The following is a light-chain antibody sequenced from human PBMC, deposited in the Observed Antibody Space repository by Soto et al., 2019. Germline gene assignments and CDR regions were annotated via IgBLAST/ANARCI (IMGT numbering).Light chain of an antibody. CDR1: QSVSNW. J-gene: IGKJ3*01. V-gene: IGKV1-5*01. CDR2: DTS. Sequence: DIQLTQSPSSLSASVGDRVTITCRASQSVSNWLAWYQQKPGRAPKPLIYDTSSLESGVPSRFSGSGSRTEFTLTISSLQPDDFATYYCQQYNSSPVTFGPGTKVDVK. CDR3: QQYNSSPVT.